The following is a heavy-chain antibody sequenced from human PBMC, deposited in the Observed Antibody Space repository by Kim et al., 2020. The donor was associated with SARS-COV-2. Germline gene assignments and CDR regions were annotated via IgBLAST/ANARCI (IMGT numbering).Heavy chain of an antibody. CDR3: ARGRRSSVGYYYGMDV. V-gene: IGHV4-34*01. CDR2: INHSGST. CDR1: GGSFSGYY. J-gene: IGHJ6*02. D-gene: IGHD6-25*01. Sequence: SETLSLTCAVYGGSFSGYYWSWIRQPPGKGLEWIGEINHSGSTNYNPSLKSRVTISVDTSKNQFSLKLSSVTAADTAVYYCARGRRSSVGYYYGMDVWGQGTTVTVSS.